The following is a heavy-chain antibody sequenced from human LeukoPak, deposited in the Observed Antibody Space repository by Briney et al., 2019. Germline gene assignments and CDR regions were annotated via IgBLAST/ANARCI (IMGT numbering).Heavy chain of an antibody. Sequence: GGSLRLSCAASGFTFSSYAMHWVRRAPGKGLEGVAVISYDGSNKYYADSVKGRFTVSRDNSKNTLYLQMNSLRAEDTAVYYCARGLGYCSSTSCYNYFDYWGQGTLVTVSS. CDR3: ARGLGYCSSTSCYNYFDY. V-gene: IGHV3-30*01. D-gene: IGHD2-2*02. J-gene: IGHJ4*02. CDR1: GFTFSSYA. CDR2: ISYDGSNK.